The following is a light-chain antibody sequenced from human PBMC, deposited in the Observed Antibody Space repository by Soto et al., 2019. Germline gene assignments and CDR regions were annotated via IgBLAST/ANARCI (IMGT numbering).Light chain of an antibody. CDR1: SRDVGGYKY. Sequence: QSALTQPRSVSGSPGQSVTISCTGTSRDVGGYKYVSWYQQKPGKAPKLIIYGVSRWPSGVPNRFSGSKSGNRASLTISGLQAEDEGDYYCCSYAGGPEVFGTGTKVTVL. J-gene: IGLJ1*01. CDR2: GVS. CDR3: CSYAGGPEV. V-gene: IGLV2-11*01.